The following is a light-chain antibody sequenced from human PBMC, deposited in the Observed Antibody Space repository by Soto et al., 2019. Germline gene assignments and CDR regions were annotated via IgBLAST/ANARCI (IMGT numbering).Light chain of an antibody. V-gene: IGKV3-20*01. Sequence: EIVLTKSPGTLSLSPGERATLSCRASQSVSSSFLAWYQQKPGQAPRLLIYGASSRATGIPDRFSGSGSGTEFTLTISRLEPEDVAVYYCQQYGSSPLTFGGGTKVEIK. CDR1: QSVSSSF. CDR3: QQYGSSPLT. J-gene: IGKJ4*01. CDR2: GAS.